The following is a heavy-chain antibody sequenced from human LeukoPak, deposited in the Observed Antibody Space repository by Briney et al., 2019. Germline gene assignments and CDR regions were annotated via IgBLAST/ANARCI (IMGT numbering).Heavy chain of an antibody. CDR2: IYPGDSDT. D-gene: IGHD3-10*01. Sequence: GESLKISCKGSGYSFTNYWIGWVRQMPGKGLEWMGIIYPGDSDTRYSPSFQGQVTISADKSISTAYLQWSSLEASDTAMYYCARLITVLRGLILHFDYWGQGTLVTVSS. CDR1: GYSFTNYW. V-gene: IGHV5-51*01. J-gene: IGHJ4*02. CDR3: ARLITVLRGLILHFDY.